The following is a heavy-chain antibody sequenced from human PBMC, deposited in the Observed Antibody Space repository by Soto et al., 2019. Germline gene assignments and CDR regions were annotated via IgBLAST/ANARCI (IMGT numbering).Heavy chain of an antibody. CDR1: GFTFSNYW. CDR3: AREGFYGDYALDY. CDR2: IRTDGSST. V-gene: IGHV3-74*01. J-gene: IGHJ4*02. D-gene: IGHD4-17*01. Sequence: EVQLVESGGGLVQPGGSLRLSCAASGFTFSNYWMHWVRQAPGKGLLWVSRIRTDGSSTGYADSVKGRFTISRDNAKNTLYLQMYSLRAEDTAVYYCAREGFYGDYALDYWGQGTLVTVSS.